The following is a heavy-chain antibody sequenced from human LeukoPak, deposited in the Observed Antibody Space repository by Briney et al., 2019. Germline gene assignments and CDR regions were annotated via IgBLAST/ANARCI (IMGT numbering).Heavy chain of an antibody. V-gene: IGHV1-46*01. D-gene: IGHD2/OR15-2a*01. CDR3: ARVPIGGAFDY. Sequence: ASVRVSCKASGYIFTSYYMHWVRQAPGQGLEWMGIINPSDGSTIYAQMFQGRVTITTDTSTSTVYMVLTSLTSDDTAVYYCARVPIGGAFDYWGQGTLVTVSS. J-gene: IGHJ4*02. CDR1: GYIFTSYY. CDR2: INPSDGST.